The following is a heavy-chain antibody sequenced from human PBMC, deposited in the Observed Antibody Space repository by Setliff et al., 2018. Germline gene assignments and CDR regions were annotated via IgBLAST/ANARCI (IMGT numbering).Heavy chain of an antibody. Sequence: SETLSLTCTVSGGSISSHYWSWIRQPPGKGLEWIGYSFYIGSTNYNPSLKSRVTISVDRSKNQFSLRLNSATAADTAVYYCARLRGAFDYWGQGTLVTVSS. CDR2: SFYIGST. D-gene: IGHD3-16*01. V-gene: IGHV4-59*11. J-gene: IGHJ4*02. CDR3: ARLRGAFDY. CDR1: GGSISSHY.